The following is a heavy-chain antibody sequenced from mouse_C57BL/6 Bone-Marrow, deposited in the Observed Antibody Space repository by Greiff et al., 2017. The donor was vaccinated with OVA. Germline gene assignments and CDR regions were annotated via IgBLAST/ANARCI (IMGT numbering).Heavy chain of an antibody. D-gene: IGHD4-1*01. V-gene: IGHV1-19*01. J-gene: IGHJ2*01. CDR3: AGAGTDY. CDR2: INPYNGGT. Sequence: EVQGVESGPVLVKPGASVKMSCKASGYTFTDYYMNWVKQSHGKSLEWIGVINPYNGGTSYNQKFKGKATLTVDKSSSTAYMELNSLTSEDSAVYYCAGAGTDYWGQGTTLTVSS. CDR1: GYTFTDYY.